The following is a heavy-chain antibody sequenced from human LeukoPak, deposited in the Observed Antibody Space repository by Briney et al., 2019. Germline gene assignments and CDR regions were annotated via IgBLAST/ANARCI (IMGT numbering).Heavy chain of an antibody. CDR1: GFTFSNSA. J-gene: IGHJ4*01. CDR3: AKGISSRGWSYFDY. Sequence: GGSLRLSCAASGFTFSNSAMNWVRRAPGKGLEWVSTLSGSGTTTYYADSVKGRFTISRDNSKNTLYLQMNSMRAEATAVYYCAKGISSRGWSYFDYWGQGTLVTVSS. CDR2: LSGSGTTT. D-gene: IGHD6-19*01. V-gene: IGHV3-23*01.